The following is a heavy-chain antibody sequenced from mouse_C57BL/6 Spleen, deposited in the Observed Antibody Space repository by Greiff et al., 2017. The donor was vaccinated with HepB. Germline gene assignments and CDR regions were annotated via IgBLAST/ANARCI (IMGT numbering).Heavy chain of an antibody. CDR1: GYTFTSYW. D-gene: IGHD2-4*01. CDR3: ARLDYDEPHYYAMDY. Sequence: QVQLKQPGAELVKPGASVKLSCKASGYTFTSYWMHWVKQRPGQGLEWIGMIHPNSGSTNYNEKFKSKATLTVDNSSSTAYMQLSSVTSEDSAVYYCARLDYDEPHYYAMDYWGQGTSVTVSS. V-gene: IGHV1-64*01. J-gene: IGHJ4*01. CDR2: IHPNSGST.